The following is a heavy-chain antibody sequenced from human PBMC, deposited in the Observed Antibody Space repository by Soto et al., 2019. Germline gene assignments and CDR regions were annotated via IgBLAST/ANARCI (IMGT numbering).Heavy chain of an antibody. D-gene: IGHD6-13*01. V-gene: IGHV3-30-3*01. CDR3: ARAPPRGIAAPGTWGSGMDV. J-gene: IGHJ6*02. CDR2: ISYDGNNK. Sequence: LSLSFAASGFSFSSYAMHLVRQAPFKGLEWVAVISYDGNNKYYADSVKGRITISRDSSKNMVYLQMNSLRPEDTAVYYCARAPPRGIAAPGTWGSGMDVWGQGTTVTVSS. CDR1: GFSFSSYA.